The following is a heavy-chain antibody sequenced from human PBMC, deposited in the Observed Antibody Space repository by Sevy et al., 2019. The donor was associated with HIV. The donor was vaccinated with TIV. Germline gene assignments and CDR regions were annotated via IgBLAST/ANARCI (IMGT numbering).Heavy chain of an antibody. CDR3: VRDGWNY. Sequence: GGSLRLSCAASGFTYSTTTMNWVRQAPGKGLEWVSLMTSSGSYILYADSVKGRFTISRDNAKNSVFLQMNSLRVEDTAVYYCVRDGWNYWGQGTLVTVSS. CDR2: MTSSGSYI. CDR1: GFTYSTTT. D-gene: IGHD2-15*01. J-gene: IGHJ4*02. V-gene: IGHV3-21*01.